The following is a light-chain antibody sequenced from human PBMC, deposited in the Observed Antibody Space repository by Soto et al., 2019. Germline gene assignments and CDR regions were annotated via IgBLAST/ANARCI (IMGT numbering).Light chain of an antibody. CDR1: QSIGGW. CDR2: DAS. Sequence: DIQMTQSPSTLSASVGDRVTITCRASQSIGGWLAWYQQRPGKAPRLLIYDASSVESGVPSRFSGSRSGTKFTLAISSLQPEDFATYYCQHYHSYPYTFGQGTKLENK. V-gene: IGKV1-5*01. J-gene: IGKJ2*01. CDR3: QHYHSYPYT.